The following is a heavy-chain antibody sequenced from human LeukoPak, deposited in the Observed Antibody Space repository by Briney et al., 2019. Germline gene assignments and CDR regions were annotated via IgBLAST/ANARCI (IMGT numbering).Heavy chain of an antibody. J-gene: IGHJ1*01. CDR2: LNQYGNDK. CDR3: SRDQGTGRPHDL. V-gene: IGHV3-7*01. CDR1: GFTFTSYG. D-gene: IGHD3/OR15-3a*01. Sequence: GGSLRLSCAASGFTFTSYGMSWVRQAPGKGLEWVANLNQYGNDKYYDDSVKGRFTIYRDNARNSVYLQMNSLRDEDTGVYYCSRDQGTGRPHDLWGQGTLVTVSS.